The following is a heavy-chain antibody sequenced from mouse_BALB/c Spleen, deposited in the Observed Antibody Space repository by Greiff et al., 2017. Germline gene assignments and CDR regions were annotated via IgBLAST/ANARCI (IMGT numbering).Heavy chain of an antibody. Sequence: EVMLVESGGGLVQPGGSLKLSCAASGFDFSRYWMSWVRQAPGKGLEWIGEINPDSSTINYTPSLKDKFIISRDNANNTLYLQMSKVRSEDTALYYCAREGYDGPYYFDYWGQGTTLTVSS. D-gene: IGHD2-3*01. CDR1: GFDFSRYW. CDR2: INPDSSTI. CDR3: AREGYDGPYYFDY. V-gene: IGHV4-1*02. J-gene: IGHJ2*01.